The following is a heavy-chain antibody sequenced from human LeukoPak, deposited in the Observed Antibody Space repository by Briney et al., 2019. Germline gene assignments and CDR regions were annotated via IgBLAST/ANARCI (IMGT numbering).Heavy chain of an antibody. CDR1: GGSISSGGYY. V-gene: IGHV4-31*03. J-gene: IGHJ4*02. Sequence: SETLSLTCTVSGGSISSGGYYWDWIRQHPGKGLEWIGYIYYSGSTYYNPPLKSRVTISVDTSKNQFSLKLSSVTAADTAVYYCARDQSTWFFDYWGQGTLVTVSS. CDR3: ARDQSTWFFDY. CDR2: IYYSGST. D-gene: IGHD6-13*01.